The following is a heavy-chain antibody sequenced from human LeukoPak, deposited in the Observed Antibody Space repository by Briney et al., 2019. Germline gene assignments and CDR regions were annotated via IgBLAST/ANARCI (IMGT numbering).Heavy chain of an antibody. J-gene: IGHJ6*02. CDR1: GGSISSYY. Sequence: SETLSLTCTVSGGSISSYYWSWIRQPPGKGLEWIGYIYYSGSTNYNPSLESRVTISVDTSKNQFSLKLSSVTAEDTAVYYCAKGMDVWGQGTTVTVSS. CDR2: IYYSGST. CDR3: AKGMDV. V-gene: IGHV4-59*01.